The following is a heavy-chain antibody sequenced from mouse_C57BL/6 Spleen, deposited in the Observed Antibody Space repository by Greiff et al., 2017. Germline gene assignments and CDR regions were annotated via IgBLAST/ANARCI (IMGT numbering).Heavy chain of an antibody. CDR1: GYTFTSYD. V-gene: IGHV1-85*01. D-gene: IGHD2-5*01. CDR3: ARSYYSNYVRYFDV. J-gene: IGHJ1*03. CDR2: IYPRDGST. Sequence: QVQLKQSGPELVKPGASVKLSCKASGYTFTSYDINWVKQRPGQGLEWIGWIYPRDGSTKYNEKFKGKATLTVDTSSSTAYMELHSLTSEDSAVYFCARSYYSNYVRYFDVWGTGTTVTVSS.